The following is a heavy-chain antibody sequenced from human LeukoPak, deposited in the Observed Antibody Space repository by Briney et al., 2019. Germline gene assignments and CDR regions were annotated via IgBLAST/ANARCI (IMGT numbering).Heavy chain of an antibody. CDR3: ARDYLNEYSYGFDY. D-gene: IGHD5-18*01. J-gene: IGHJ4*02. CDR1: GFTFSSYS. V-gene: IGHV3-48*01. Sequence: GGSLRLSCAASGFTFSSYSMNWVRQAPGKGLEWVSYISSSSSTIYYADSVKGRFTISRDNAKNSLYLQMNSLRAEDTAVYYCARDYLNEYSYGFDYWGQGTLVTVSS. CDR2: ISSSSSTI.